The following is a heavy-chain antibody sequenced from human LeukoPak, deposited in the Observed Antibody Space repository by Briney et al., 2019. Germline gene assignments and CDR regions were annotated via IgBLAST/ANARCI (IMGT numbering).Heavy chain of an antibody. CDR3: AKDYCGGDCYSHHDY. CDR1: GFTFSSYS. V-gene: IGHV3-21*01. Sequence: GGSLRLSCAASGFTFSSYSMNWVRQAPGKGLEWVSSISSSSSYIYYADSVKGRFTISRDNSKNTLYLQMNSLRAEDTAVYYCAKDYCGGDCYSHHDYWGQGTLVTVSS. CDR2: ISSSSSYI. D-gene: IGHD2-21*02. J-gene: IGHJ4*02.